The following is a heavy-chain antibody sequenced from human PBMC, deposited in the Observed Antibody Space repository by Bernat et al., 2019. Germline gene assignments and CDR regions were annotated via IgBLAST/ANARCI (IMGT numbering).Heavy chain of an antibody. J-gene: IGHJ4*02. CDR3: AAAGPRGKNPFDY. D-gene: IGHD3-16*01. V-gene: IGHV1-58*02. CDR1: GFTFTSSA. CDR2: IVVGSGNT. Sequence: QMQLVQSGPEMKKPGTSVKVSCKASGFTFTSSAMQWVRQARGQRPEWIGWIVVGSGNTNYAQKFQEGVTITRDMSTSTAYMELSSLRSEDTAVYYCAAAGPRGKNPFDYWGQGTLVTVSS.